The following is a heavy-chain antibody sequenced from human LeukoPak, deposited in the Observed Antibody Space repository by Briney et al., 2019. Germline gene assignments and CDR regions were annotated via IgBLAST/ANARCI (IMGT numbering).Heavy chain of an antibody. CDR3: ARSRSRLIAAAGPNTGISGWFDP. Sequence: GGSLRLSCAAAGFTFSNNWMTWVRQAPGKGLEWVASVKKDASEKYYVDSVKGRFTISRDNAKNSLYLQMNSLRAEDTAVYYCARSRSRLIAAAGPNTGISGWFDPWGQGTLVTVSS. CDR2: VKKDASEK. V-gene: IGHV3-7*03. D-gene: IGHD6-13*01. CDR1: GFTFSNNW. J-gene: IGHJ5*02.